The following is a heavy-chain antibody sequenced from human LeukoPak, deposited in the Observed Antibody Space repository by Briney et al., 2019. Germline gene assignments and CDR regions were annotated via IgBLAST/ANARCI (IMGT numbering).Heavy chain of an antibody. D-gene: IGHD5-24*01. CDR2: IYYSGST. CDR3: AREGEMATENAFDI. V-gene: IGHV4-34*09. CDR1: GGSFSGYY. Sequence: SETLSLTCAVYGGSFSGYYWSWIRQPPGKGLEWIGYIYYSGSTYYNPSLKSRVTISVDTSKNQFSLKLSSVTAADTAVYYCAREGEMATENAFDIWGQGTMVTVSS. J-gene: IGHJ3*02.